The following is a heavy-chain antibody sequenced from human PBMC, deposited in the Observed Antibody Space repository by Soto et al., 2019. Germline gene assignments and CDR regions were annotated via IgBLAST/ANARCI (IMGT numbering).Heavy chain of an antibody. J-gene: IGHJ6*02. CDR3: ARGLGTTWLYYYYYGMDV. V-gene: IGHV4-34*01. CDR2: INHSGST. CDR1: GGSFSGYY. D-gene: IGHD4-17*01. Sequence: PSETLSLTCAVYGGSFSGYYWSWIRQPPGKGLEWIGEINHSGSTNYNPSLKSRVTISVDTSKNQFSLKLSSVTAADTAVYYCARGLGTTWLYYYYYGMDVWGQGTTVTVS.